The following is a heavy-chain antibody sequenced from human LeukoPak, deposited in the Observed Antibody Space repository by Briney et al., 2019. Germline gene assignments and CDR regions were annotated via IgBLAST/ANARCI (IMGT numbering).Heavy chain of an antibody. CDR2: INHSGST. CDR3: AREGVIDDSSGYYHPFDY. D-gene: IGHD3-22*01. J-gene: IGHJ4*02. CDR1: GGSFRGYY. V-gene: IGHV4-34*01. Sequence: SETLSLTCAVYGGSFRGYYWSWIRKPPGKGLEWIGEINHSGSTNYNPSLKSRVTISVDASKNQLSLKLSSVTAADTAVYYCAREGVIDDSSGYYHPFDYWGQGTLVTVSS.